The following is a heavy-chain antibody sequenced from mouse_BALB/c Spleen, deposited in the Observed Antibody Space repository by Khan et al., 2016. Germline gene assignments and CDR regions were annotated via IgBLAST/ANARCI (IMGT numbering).Heavy chain of an antibody. CDR2: IDPGNGNT. CDR3: AGRTLARRCFDV. V-gene: IGHV14-3*02. CDR1: GFNIKDTY. J-gene: IGHJ1*01. Sequence: VQLQQPGAELVKPGASVKLSCTASGFNIKDTYMHWVKQRPEQGLEWIGRIDPGNGNTKYDPKFQGKATITADTSSNTAYLQLSSLTSEDTAVYYCAGRTLARRCFDVWGAGTTVTVSS.